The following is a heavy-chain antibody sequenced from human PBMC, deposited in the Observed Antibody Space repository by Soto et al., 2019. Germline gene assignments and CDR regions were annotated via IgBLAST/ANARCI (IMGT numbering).Heavy chain of an antibody. Sequence: SVKVSCKASGGTFSSYAISWVRQAPGQGLEWMGGIIPIFGTANYAQKFQGRVTITADESTSTAYVELSSLRSEDTAVYYCAAEPMTIVAATGFYWGQGTLVTVSS. V-gene: IGHV1-69*13. D-gene: IGHD2-21*01. CDR3: AAEPMTIVAATGFY. CDR2: IIPIFGTA. CDR1: GGTFSSYA. J-gene: IGHJ4*02.